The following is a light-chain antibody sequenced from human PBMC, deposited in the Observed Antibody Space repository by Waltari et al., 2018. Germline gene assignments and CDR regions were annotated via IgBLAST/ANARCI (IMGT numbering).Light chain of an antibody. Sequence: DIVMTQSPDSLAVSLGERATINCKSSQRILYSSNNKNYLAWYQQKPGQPPKLLIYWASIRESGVPDRFSGSGSGTDFTLTISSLQAEDVAVYYCQQYYDTPRITFGPGTKVDIK. CDR2: WAS. J-gene: IGKJ3*01. CDR1: QRILYSSNNKNY. V-gene: IGKV4-1*01. CDR3: QQYYDTPRIT.